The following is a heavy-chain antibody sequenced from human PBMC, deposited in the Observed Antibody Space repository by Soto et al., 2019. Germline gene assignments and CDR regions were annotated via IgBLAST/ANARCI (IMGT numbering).Heavy chain of an antibody. V-gene: IGHV4-31*03. CDR2: IYYSGST. CDR1: GGSISSGGYY. CDR3: ARGSEYLITFGGVIDY. D-gene: IGHD3-16*02. Sequence: QVQLQESGPGLVKPSQTLSLTCTVSGGSISSGGYYWSWIRQHPGKGLEWIGYIYYSGSTYYNPSLKSGVTISVDTSKNQFSLKLSSVTAADTAVYYCARGSEYLITFGGVIDYWGQGTLVTVSS. J-gene: IGHJ4*02.